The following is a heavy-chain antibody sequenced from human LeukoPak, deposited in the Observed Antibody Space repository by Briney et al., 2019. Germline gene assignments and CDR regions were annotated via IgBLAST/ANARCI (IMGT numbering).Heavy chain of an antibody. Sequence: SETLSLTCTVSGYSISSGYYWGWIRQPPGKGLEWIGSICHSGNTYYNPSLKSRVTISVDTSKNQFSLKLSSVTAADTAVYYCARGVGYCSGGSCSYYYYYMDVWGKGTTVTVSS. CDR1: GYSISSGYY. V-gene: IGHV4-38-2*02. CDR2: ICHSGNT. CDR3: ARGVGYCSGGSCSYYYYYMDV. D-gene: IGHD2-15*01. J-gene: IGHJ6*03.